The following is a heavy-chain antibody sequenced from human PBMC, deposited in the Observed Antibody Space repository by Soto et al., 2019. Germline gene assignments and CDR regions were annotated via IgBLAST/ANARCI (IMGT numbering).Heavy chain of an antibody. CDR1: GFTFSSYS. CDR3: ARSGERNYDFWSGPTQDDAFDI. Sequence: GGSLRLSCAASGFTFSSYSMNWVRQAPGKGLEWVSYISSSSSTIYYADSVKGRFTISRDNAKNSLYLQMNSLRAEDTAVYYCARSGERNYDFWSGPTQDDAFDIWGQGTMVTVS. D-gene: IGHD3-3*01. J-gene: IGHJ3*02. CDR2: ISSSSSTI. V-gene: IGHV3-48*01.